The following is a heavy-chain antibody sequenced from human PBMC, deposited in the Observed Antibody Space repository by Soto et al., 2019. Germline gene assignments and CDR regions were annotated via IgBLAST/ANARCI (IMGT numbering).Heavy chain of an antibody. D-gene: IGHD6-19*01. CDR2: ILYDGSKK. V-gene: IGHV3-30*18. J-gene: IGHJ6*02. CDR1: GFSVRSSG. Sequence: PWGCMRLSCAACGFSVRSSGMHWVRQAPGKGLEWVAVILYDGSKKYYADSVKGRFTISRDNSKNTLYLQMSSLRAEDTALYYCVKDGSSGWPYCDDMGVWGQGTTVTVSS. CDR3: VKDGSSGWPYCDDMGV.